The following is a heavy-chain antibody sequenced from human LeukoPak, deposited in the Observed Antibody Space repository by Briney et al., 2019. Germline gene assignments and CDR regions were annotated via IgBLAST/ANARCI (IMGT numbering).Heavy chain of an antibody. Sequence: GGSLRLSCAASGFTFSSYTMSWVRQAPGKGLEWVSTITTSDGNTYYADSVKGRFTVSRDNSKNTLFLQLNSLRAEDTAVYYCAKDGGLWVSAHWGDSWGRGTLVTVSS. J-gene: IGHJ4*02. CDR3: AKDGGLWVSAHWGDS. CDR1: GFTFSSYT. CDR2: ITTSDGNT. D-gene: IGHD7-27*01. V-gene: IGHV3-23*01.